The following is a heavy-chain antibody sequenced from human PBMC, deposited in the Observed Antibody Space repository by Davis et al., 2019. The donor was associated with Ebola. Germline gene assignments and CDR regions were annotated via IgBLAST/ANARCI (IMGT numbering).Heavy chain of an antibody. V-gene: IGHV3-21*04. Sequence: GESLKISCAASGFTFSSYGMHWVRQAPGKGLEWVSSISSSSSYIYYADSVKGRFTISRDNAKNSLYLQMNSLRAEDTALYYCAKERRFLEWLPDYWGQGTLVTVSS. D-gene: IGHD3-3*01. CDR2: ISSSSSYI. CDR1: GFTFSSYG. CDR3: AKERRFLEWLPDY. J-gene: IGHJ4*02.